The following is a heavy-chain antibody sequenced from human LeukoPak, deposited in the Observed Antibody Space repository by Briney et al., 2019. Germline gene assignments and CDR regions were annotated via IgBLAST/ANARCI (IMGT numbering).Heavy chain of an antibody. Sequence: PSETLSLTCAVSGYSISSGYYWGWIRQPPGKGLEWIGSIYHSGSTNYNPSLKSRVTISVDTSKNQFSLKLSPVTAADTAVYYCARGRYYDFWSGYTRHWFDPWGQGTLVTVSS. J-gene: IGHJ5*02. D-gene: IGHD3-3*01. V-gene: IGHV4-38-2*01. CDR3: ARGRYYDFWSGYTRHWFDP. CDR2: IYHSGST. CDR1: GYSISSGYY.